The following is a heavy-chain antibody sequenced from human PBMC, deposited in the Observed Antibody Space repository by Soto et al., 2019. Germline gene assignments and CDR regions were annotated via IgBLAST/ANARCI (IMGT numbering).Heavy chain of an antibody. J-gene: IGHJ4*02. V-gene: IGHV3-30*03. Sequence: QVQLVESGGGVVQPGRSLRLSCAASGFIFNSYGMHWIRQAPGKGLEWVAVISYDGSNIFYADSVKGRFTISRDNSNNTLYLQMNSLRGDDTAVYYCARGVRGVAPIAIGFYLDYWGQGTLVTTSS. D-gene: IGHD5-12*01. CDR1: GFIFNSYG. CDR3: ARGVRGVAPIAIGFYLDY. CDR2: ISYDGSNI.